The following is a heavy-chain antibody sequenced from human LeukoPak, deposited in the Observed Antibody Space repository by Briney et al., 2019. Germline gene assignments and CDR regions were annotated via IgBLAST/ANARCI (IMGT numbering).Heavy chain of an antibody. Sequence: GASVKVSCKASGYTFTGYYMHWVRQAPGQGLEWMGWINPNSGGTNYAQKFQGWVTMTRDTSISTAYMELSRLRSEDTAVYYCARGTLLRAVAGTLPTYYYYGMDVWGQGTTVTVSS. V-gene: IGHV1-2*04. CDR3: ARGTLLRAVAGTLPTYYYYGMDV. CDR2: INPNSGGT. D-gene: IGHD6-19*01. CDR1: GYTFTGYY. J-gene: IGHJ6*02.